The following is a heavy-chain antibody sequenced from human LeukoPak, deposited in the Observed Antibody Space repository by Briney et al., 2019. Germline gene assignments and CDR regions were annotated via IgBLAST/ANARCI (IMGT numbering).Heavy chain of an antibody. Sequence: PGRSLRLSCAASGSTFSSYGMHWVRQAPGKGLERMPDISYDGSNKYYGDSVKGRFTISRDNSKNTVYLQMNSLRAEDTAVYYCAKYSSSSNYYYGMDIWGQGTTVTVSS. D-gene: IGHD6-6*01. CDR2: ISYDGSNK. CDR1: GSTFSSYG. J-gene: IGHJ6*02. CDR3: AKYSSSSNYYYGMDI. V-gene: IGHV3-30*18.